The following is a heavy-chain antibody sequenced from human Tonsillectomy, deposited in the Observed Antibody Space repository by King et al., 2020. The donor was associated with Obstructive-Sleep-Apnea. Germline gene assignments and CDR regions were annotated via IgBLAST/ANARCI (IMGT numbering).Heavy chain of an antibody. D-gene: IGHD6-13*01. Sequence: VQLVESGGGLVQPGGSLRLSCEASGFTFSDHHMDWPRRLPGKGRGGVVRIRNKPRGSTPEYAAPVKAKFIISRDDSQNSLYLQLNSLKFEDTAVYYCVRVWRGYYFASWGQGTLVTVSS. CDR1: GFTFSDHH. CDR2: IRNKPRGSTP. CDR3: VRVWRGYYFAS. J-gene: IGHJ4*02. V-gene: IGHV3-72*01.